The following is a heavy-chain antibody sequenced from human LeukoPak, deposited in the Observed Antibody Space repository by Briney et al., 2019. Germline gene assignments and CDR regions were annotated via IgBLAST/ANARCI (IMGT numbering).Heavy chain of an antibody. D-gene: IGHD6-13*01. J-gene: IGHJ5*02. Sequence: SETLSLTCTVSGGSISSYYWSWIRQPPGKGLDWIGYIYYSGSTNYNPSLKSRVTISVDTSKNQFSLKLSSVTAADTAVYYCARERQHPLGFDPWGQGTLVTVSS. CDR2: IYYSGST. CDR3: ARERQHPLGFDP. V-gene: IGHV4-59*12. CDR1: GGSISSYY.